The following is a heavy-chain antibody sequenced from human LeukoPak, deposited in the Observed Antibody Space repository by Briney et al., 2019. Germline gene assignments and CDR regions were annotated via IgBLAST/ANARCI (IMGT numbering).Heavy chain of an antibody. CDR3: ARGPLWFGDFPNFDY. CDR2: ISAYNGNT. CDR1: GYTFTSYG. D-gene: IGHD3-10*01. V-gene: IGHV1-18*01. J-gene: IGHJ4*02. Sequence: ASVKVSCKASGYTFTSYGISWVRQAPGQGLEWMGWISAYNGNTNYAQKLQGRVTMTTYTSTSTAYMELRSLRSDDTAVYYCARGPLWFGDFPNFDYWGQGTLVTVSS.